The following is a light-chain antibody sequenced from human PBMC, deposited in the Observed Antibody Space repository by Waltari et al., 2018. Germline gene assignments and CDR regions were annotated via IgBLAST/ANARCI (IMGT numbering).Light chain of an antibody. Sequence: DVGLTQSPLSLPVTLGQPASISCRSSQSLLYTDGNSYLDWCYQRPGQSPQLLIYLVSIRDSGVPDRFSGSGSGTDFTLRSSSVEADDVGVYYCMQALHTLGTFGPGTKVEIK. CDR2: LVS. J-gene: IGKJ1*01. CDR3: MQALHTLGT. V-gene: IGKV2-28*01. CDR1: QSLLYTDGNSY.